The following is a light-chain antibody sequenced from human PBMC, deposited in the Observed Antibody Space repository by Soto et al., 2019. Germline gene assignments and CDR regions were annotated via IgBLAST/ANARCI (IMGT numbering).Light chain of an antibody. CDR3: MQGLSGLT. CDR1: QSLLHSNGYNY. CDR2: LGS. Sequence: DIVMTQSPLSLPVTPGEPASISCRSSQSLLHSNGYNYLEWYLQKPGQSPQLLIYLGSDRASGVPDRFSGSGSGTYFTLNISRVEAEDVRVYYCMQGLSGLTFGPGTKVEIK. J-gene: IGKJ3*01. V-gene: IGKV2-28*01.